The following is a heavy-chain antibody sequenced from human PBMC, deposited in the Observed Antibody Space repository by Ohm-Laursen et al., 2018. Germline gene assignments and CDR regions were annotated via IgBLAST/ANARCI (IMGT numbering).Heavy chain of an antibody. CDR3: AKDVGVAFAYDS. CDR2: VSYDERYK. V-gene: IGHV3-30*18. J-gene: IGHJ4*02. D-gene: IGHD2-15*01. Sequence: RSLRLSCTASGFTLTTYGMYWVRQAPGKGLEWVAVVSYDERYKNYVDSVKGRFTVSRDNSKDTLYLQMNSLRNEDTAIYYCAKDVGVAFAYDSWGQGTLVTVSS. CDR1: GFTLTTYG.